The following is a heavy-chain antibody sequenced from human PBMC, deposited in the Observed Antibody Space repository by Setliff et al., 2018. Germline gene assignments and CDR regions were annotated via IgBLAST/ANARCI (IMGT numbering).Heavy chain of an antibody. CDR2: INHSGST. J-gene: IGHJ4*02. CDR3: ARGSRIAGRAIDY. CDR1: GGSFSGYS. Sequence: PSETLSLTCAVYGGSFSGYSWTWIRQPPGKGLEWIGDINHSGSTNYSPSLKSRVTISVDTSKNQFSLKLSSVTAADTAVYYCARGSRIAGRAIDYWGQGTLVTVSS. D-gene: IGHD6-6*01. V-gene: IGHV4-34*01.